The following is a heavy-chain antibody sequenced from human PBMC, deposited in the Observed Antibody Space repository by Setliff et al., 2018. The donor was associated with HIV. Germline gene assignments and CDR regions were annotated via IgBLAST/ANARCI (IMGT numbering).Heavy chain of an antibody. CDR2: IIPILGTT. CDR1: GGTSDSYA. J-gene: IGHJ5*02. CDR3: APDFGDNWFDP. Sequence: SVKVSCKASGGTSDSYAFSWVRQAPGQGLEWMGGIIPILGTTEYAQKFQGRVTITADESTSTAYMELIGLKSEDTAVYYCAPDFGDNWFDPWGQGTLVTVSS. V-gene: IGHV1-69*13. D-gene: IGHD4-17*01.